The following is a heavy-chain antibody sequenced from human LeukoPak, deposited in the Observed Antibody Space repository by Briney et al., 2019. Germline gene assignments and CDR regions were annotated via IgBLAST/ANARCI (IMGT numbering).Heavy chain of an antibody. CDR1: GDSISSGYY. CDR3: ARGGGDYWYFDL. Sequence: SETLSLTCTVSGDSISSGYYWGWIRQPPGKGLEWIGYIYYSGSTNYNPSLKSRVTISVDTSKNQFSLKLSSVTAADTAVYYCARGGGDYWYFDLWGQGTLVTVSS. J-gene: IGHJ2*01. D-gene: IGHD2-21*01. CDR2: IYYSGST. V-gene: IGHV4-61*01.